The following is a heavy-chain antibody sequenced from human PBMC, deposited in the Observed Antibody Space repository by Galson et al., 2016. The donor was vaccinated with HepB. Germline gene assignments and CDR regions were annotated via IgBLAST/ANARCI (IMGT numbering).Heavy chain of an antibody. D-gene: IGHD3-16*01. CDR2: IKSKPDGWSI. CDR3: TTPTTGE. J-gene: IGHJ4*02. Sequence: SLRLSCAASGFTFTNAWMSWVRQAPGKGLEWVGRIKSKPDGWSIEYAAVVKGRFTISRDDSKNTLYLHMTSLRTDDTAMYYCTTPTTGEWGQGTLVTVS. V-gene: IGHV3-15*01. CDR1: GFTFTNAW.